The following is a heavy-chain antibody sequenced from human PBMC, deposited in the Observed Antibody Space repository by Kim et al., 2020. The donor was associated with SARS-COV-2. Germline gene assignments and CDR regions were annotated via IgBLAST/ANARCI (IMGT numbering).Heavy chain of an antibody. CDR2: IYYSGST. V-gene: IGHV4-59*01. CDR1: GGSISSYY. Sequence: SETLSLTCTVSGGSISSYYWSWIRQPPGKGLEWIGYIYYSGSTNYNPSLKSRVTISVDTSKNQFSLKLSSVTAADTAVYYCARGGRGIAAVDYWGQGTLVTVSS. J-gene: IGHJ4*02. CDR3: ARGGRGIAAVDY. D-gene: IGHD6-13*01.